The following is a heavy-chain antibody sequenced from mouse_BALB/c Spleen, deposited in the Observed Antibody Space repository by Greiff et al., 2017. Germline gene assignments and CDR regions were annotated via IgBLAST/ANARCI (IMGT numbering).Heavy chain of an antibody. D-gene: IGHD2-3*01. J-gene: IGHJ3*01. Sequence: QVQLKQSGAELARPGASVKMSCKASGYTFTSYTMHWVKQRPGQGLEWIGYINPSSGYTNYNQKFKDKATLTADKSSSTAYMQLSSLTSEDSAVYYCAREGSDGYYGAYWGQGTLVTVSA. V-gene: IGHV1-4*01. CDR2: INPSSGYT. CDR1: GYTFTSYT. CDR3: AREGSDGYYGAY.